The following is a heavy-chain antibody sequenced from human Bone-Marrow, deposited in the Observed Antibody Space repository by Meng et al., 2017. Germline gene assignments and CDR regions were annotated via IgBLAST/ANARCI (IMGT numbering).Heavy chain of an antibody. V-gene: IGHV3-30*04. CDR1: GFTFSSFA. CDR2: ISYDGSNK. J-gene: IGHJ3*02. D-gene: IGHD3-10*01. CDR3: AKRSSAARVRGVTDAFDI. Sequence: GGSLRLSCAASGFTFSSFAMHWVRQAPGKGLEWVAVISYDGSNKYYADSVKGRFTISRDNSKNTLYLQMNSLRAEDTAVYYCAKRSSAARVRGVTDAFDIWGQGTMVTVSS.